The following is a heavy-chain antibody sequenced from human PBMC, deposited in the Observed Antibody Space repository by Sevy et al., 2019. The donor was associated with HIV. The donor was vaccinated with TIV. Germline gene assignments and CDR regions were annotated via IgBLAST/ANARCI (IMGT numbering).Heavy chain of an antibody. CDR3: ATGREYYEGNSGYFDY. D-gene: IGHD3-3*01. CDR2: FDPEDGER. V-gene: IGHV1-24*01. J-gene: IGHJ4*02. Sequence: ASVKVSCKLSGYTLTQLSMHWVRQAPGKGLEWLGSFDPEDGERIYAQKFQGRFTMTEETSTDTAYMELSSLRSEDTAIYYCATGREYYEGNSGYFDYWGQGTLDTVSS. CDR1: GYTLTQLS.